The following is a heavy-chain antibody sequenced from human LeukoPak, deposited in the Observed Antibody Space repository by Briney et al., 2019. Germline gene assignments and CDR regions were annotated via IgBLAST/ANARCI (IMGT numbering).Heavy chain of an antibody. CDR3: ARPRLRGGVAATDFDY. CDR2: IYYSGST. J-gene: IGHJ4*02. Sequence: SETLSLTCTVSGGSISSSSYYWGWIRQPPGKGLEWIGSIYYSGSTYYNPSLKSRVTISVDTSNNQFSLKLSSVTAADTAVYYCARPRLRGGVAATDFDYWGQGTLVTVSS. CDR1: GGSISSSSYY. D-gene: IGHD2-15*01. V-gene: IGHV4-39*01.